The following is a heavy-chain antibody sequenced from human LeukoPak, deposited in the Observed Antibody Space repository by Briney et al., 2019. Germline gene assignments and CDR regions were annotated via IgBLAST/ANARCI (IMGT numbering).Heavy chain of an antibody. D-gene: IGHD3-22*01. V-gene: IGHV4-38-2*02. CDR1: GYSISSGYC. Sequence: PSETLSLTCTVSGYSISSGYCWGWIRPPPGKGLEWIGNIRHGGNTYYKPSLRSRVTISVDTSKNRFSLKLSSLTAEDTAVYYCARMRQNHYYDASDGRYYFDYWGQGTLVTVSS. CDR2: IRHGGNT. CDR3: ARMRQNHYYDASDGRYYFDY. J-gene: IGHJ4*02.